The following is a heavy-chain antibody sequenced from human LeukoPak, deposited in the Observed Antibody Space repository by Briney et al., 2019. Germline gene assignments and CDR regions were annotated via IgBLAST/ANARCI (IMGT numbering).Heavy chain of an antibody. V-gene: IGHV4-30-4*01. Sequence: SQTLSLTCTVSGGFISRGDYYWSWIRQPPGKGLEWIGYIYYSGSTYYNPSLKSRVTISVDTSKNQFSLKLSSVTAADTAVYYCARKQSSGYYLNWFDPWGQGTLVTVSS. CDR3: ARKQSSGYYLNWFDP. CDR1: GGFISRGDYY. D-gene: IGHD3-22*01. J-gene: IGHJ5*02. CDR2: IYYSGST.